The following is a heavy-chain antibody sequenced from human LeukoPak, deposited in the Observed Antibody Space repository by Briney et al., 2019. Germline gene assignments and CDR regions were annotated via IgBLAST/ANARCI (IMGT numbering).Heavy chain of an antibody. CDR2: IRGKAYGGTP. J-gene: IGHJ4*02. Sequence: PGGSLRLSCTGSGFTFADYAVSWVRQAPGRGLEWVGLIRGKAYGGTPEYAASVKDRFIISRVDSKSIGYLQMNSLKTEDAAVYYCTRDRYGGYDYAYWGQGTLVTVSS. CDR1: GFTFADYA. CDR3: TRDRYGGYDYAY. D-gene: IGHD5-12*01. V-gene: IGHV3-49*04.